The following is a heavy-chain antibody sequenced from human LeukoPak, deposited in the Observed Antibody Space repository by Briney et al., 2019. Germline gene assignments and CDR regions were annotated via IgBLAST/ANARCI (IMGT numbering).Heavy chain of an antibody. Sequence: ASVKVSCKASGYTFTSYYMHWVRQAPGQGLEWMGIINPSGGSTSYAQKFQGRVTMTRDTSTSTAYMELSSLRSEDTAVYYCAVGAPYYDILTGHKTLNWFDPWGQGTLVTVSS. D-gene: IGHD3-9*01. CDR1: GYTFTSYY. J-gene: IGHJ5*02. CDR3: AVGAPYYDILTGHKTLNWFDP. CDR2: INPSGGST. V-gene: IGHV1-46*01.